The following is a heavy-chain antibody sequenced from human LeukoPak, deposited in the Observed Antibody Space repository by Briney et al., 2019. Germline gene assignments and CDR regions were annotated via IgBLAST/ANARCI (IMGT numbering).Heavy chain of an antibody. CDR3: ARVGVGATRQRYYYYYGMDV. Sequence: SETLSLTCTVSGGSISSYYWSWIRQPPGQGLEWIGYIYYNGSTNYNPSLKSRVTISVDTSKNQFSLKLSSVTAADTAVYYCARVGVGATRQRYYYYYGMDVWGQGTTVTVSS. CDR1: GGSISSYY. D-gene: IGHD1-26*01. J-gene: IGHJ6*02. V-gene: IGHV4-59*01. CDR2: IYYNGST.